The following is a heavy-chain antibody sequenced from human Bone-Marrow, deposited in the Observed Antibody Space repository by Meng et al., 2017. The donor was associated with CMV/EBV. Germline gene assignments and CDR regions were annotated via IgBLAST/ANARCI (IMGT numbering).Heavy chain of an antibody. CDR3: ARGYSAYSGSYYFDY. CDR1: GLTVRSNY. Sequence: GGSLRLSCAASGLTVRSNYMSWVRQAPGKGLEWVSGINWNGGSTGYADSVKGRFTISRDNTKNSLYLQMNSLRAEDTALYYCARGYSAYSGSYYFDYWGQGTLVTVSS. V-gene: IGHV3-20*04. D-gene: IGHD1-26*01. J-gene: IGHJ4*02. CDR2: INWNGGST.